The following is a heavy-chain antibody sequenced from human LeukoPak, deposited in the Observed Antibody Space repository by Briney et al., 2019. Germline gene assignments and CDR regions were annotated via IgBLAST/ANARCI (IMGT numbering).Heavy chain of an antibody. CDR1: GFSFTHAW. Sequence: GGSLRLSCTASGFSFTHAWMSWVRQAPGKGLVWVSRINSAGSSTTYADSVKGRFTISRDNAKNTLYLQMNSLRAEDTAVYYCAKDAPERYFDWPNDYWGQGTLVTVSS. D-gene: IGHD3-9*01. CDR3: AKDAPERYFDWPNDY. J-gene: IGHJ4*02. CDR2: INSAGSST. V-gene: IGHV3-74*01.